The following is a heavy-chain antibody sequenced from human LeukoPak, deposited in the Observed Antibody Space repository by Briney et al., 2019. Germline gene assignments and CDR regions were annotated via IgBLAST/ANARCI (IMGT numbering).Heavy chain of an antibody. CDR2: INHSGST. CDR1: GRSFSGYY. D-gene: IGHD3-9*01. CDR3: ARGFSILTGYPFDY. Sequence: PSETLSLTCAVYGRSFSGYYWSWIRQPPGKGLEWIGEINHSGSTNYNPSLKSRVTISVDTSKNQFSLKLSSVTAADTAVYYCARGFSILTGYPFDYWGQGTLVTVSS. V-gene: IGHV4-34*01. J-gene: IGHJ4*02.